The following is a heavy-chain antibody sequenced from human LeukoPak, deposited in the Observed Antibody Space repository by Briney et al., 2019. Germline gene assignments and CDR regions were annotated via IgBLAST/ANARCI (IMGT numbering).Heavy chain of an antibody. CDR1: GGSISSSSYY. J-gene: IGHJ5*02. Sequence: SETLSLTCTVSGGSISSSSYYWGWIRQPPGEGLEWIGSIYYSGSTYYNPSLKSRVTISVDTSKNQFSLKLSSVTAADTAVYYCARGGAVSPGFDPWGQGTLVTVSS. V-gene: IGHV4-39*07. D-gene: IGHD6-19*01. CDR2: IYYSGST. CDR3: ARGGAVSPGFDP.